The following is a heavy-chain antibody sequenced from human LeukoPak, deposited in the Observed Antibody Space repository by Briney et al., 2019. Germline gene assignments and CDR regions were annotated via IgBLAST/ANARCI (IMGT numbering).Heavy chain of an antibody. CDR1: GGTFSSYA. V-gene: IGHV1-69*13. CDR2: IIPIFGTA. D-gene: IGHD6-13*01. CDR3: AGEKPYSSSWYFWAPSWFDP. J-gene: IGHJ5*02. Sequence: ASVKVSCKAFGGTFSSYAISWVRQAPGQGLEWMGGIIPIFGTANYAQKFQGRVTITADESTSTAYMELSSLRSEDTAVYYCAGEKPYSSSWYFWAPSWFDPWGQGTLVTVSS.